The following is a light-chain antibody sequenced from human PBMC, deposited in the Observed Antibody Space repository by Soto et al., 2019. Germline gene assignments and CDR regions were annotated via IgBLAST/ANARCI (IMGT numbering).Light chain of an antibody. J-gene: IGKJ1*01. Sequence: DIQMTQSPSSLSASVGDRVTITCRASQSINRYLNWYQQKPGKAPKLLIYAASSLQGGVPSRFSGSGSGTEFTLTISSLQPDDFATYYCQQYNSYSPWTFGQGTKV. V-gene: IGKV1-5*01. CDR3: QQYNSYSPWT. CDR2: AAS. CDR1: QSINRY.